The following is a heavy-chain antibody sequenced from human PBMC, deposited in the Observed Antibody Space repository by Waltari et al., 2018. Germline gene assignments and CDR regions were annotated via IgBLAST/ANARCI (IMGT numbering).Heavy chain of an antibody. Sequence: QVQLQESGPGLVKPSETLSLTCAVSGYSISSGYYWGWIRQPPGKGLEWIGSIYHSGSTSSNPSLKGRVTISVDTSKNQFSLKLSSVTAADTAVYYCARPGYSSGGWFDPWGQGTLVTVSS. CDR1: GYSISSGYY. CDR3: ARPGYSSGGWFDP. D-gene: IGHD6-19*01. CDR2: IYHSGST. J-gene: IGHJ5*02. V-gene: IGHV4-38-2*01.